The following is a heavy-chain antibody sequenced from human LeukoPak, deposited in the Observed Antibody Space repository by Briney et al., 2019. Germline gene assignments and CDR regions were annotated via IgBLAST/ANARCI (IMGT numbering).Heavy chain of an antibody. CDR1: GFTFSSYG. Sequence: GGTLRLSCAAAGFTFSSYGMSWVRQAPGKGLEWVSAISGSGGSTYYADSGTGRFTISRDNSKNTLYLQMNSLRAEDTAVYYCAKDKSMDCSSTSCYPDYFDYWGQGTLVTVSS. V-gene: IGHV3-23*01. CDR2: ISGSGGST. D-gene: IGHD2-2*01. J-gene: IGHJ4*02. CDR3: AKDKSMDCSSTSCYPDYFDY.